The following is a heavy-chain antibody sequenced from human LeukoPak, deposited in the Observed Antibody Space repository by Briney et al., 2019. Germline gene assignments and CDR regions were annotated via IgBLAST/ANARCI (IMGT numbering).Heavy chain of an antibody. V-gene: IGHV1-8*01. CDR3: ARVGLDGSSQNY. Sequence: ASVKVSCKASGYTFTSYDINWVRQATGQGLEWMGWMNPNSGNTGYAQKFQGRVTMTRNTSMSTAYMELSSLRSEDTAVYYCARVGLDGSSQNYWGQGTLVTVSS. D-gene: IGHD1-26*01. J-gene: IGHJ4*02. CDR1: GYTFTSYD. CDR2: MNPNSGNT.